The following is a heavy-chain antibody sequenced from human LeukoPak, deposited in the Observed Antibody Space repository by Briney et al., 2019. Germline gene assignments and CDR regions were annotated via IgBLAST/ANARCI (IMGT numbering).Heavy chain of an antibody. CDR2: IKSKTDGGTT. CDR1: GFTFSNAW. D-gene: IGHD6-19*01. J-gene: IGHJ4*02. CDR3: GDSSGWSDY. Sequence: GGSLRLSCAASGFTFSNAWMSWVRQAPGKGLEWVGRIKSKTDGGTTDYAAPVRGRFTISRDDSKNTLYLQTNSLKTEDTAVYYCGDSSGWSDYWGQGTLVTVSS. V-gene: IGHV3-15*01.